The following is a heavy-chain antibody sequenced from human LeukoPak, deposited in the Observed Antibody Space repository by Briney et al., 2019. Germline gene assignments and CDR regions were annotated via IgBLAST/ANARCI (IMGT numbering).Heavy chain of an antibody. J-gene: IGHJ3*02. Sequence: PSETLSLTCAVYGGSFSGYYWSWIRQPPGKGLEWIGEINHSGSTNYNPSLKSRATISVDTSKNQFSLKLNSVTAADTAVYYCARPPYCSSSSCFRAFAIWSHGTLVTVSS. D-gene: IGHD2-2*01. V-gene: IGHV4-34*01. CDR1: GGSFSGYY. CDR2: INHSGST. CDR3: ARPPYCSSSSCFRAFAI.